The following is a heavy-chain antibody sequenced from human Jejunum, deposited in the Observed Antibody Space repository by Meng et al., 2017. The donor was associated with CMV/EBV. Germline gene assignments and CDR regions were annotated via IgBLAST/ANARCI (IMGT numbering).Heavy chain of an antibody. CDR2: ISGTGADS. D-gene: IGHD5-24*01. V-gene: IGHV3-23*01. CDR3: TRDGYNWIPFDS. J-gene: IGHJ4*02. Sequence: VELLESGGGLVQTGGSLRVSCAASGFTLSNYAMSWVRQAPGKGLEWVSSISGTGADSYYADSVKGRFTISRDNSKNTLYLQMNSLRVEDTAIYFCTRDGYNWIPFDSWGQGTLVTVSS. CDR1: GFTLSNYA.